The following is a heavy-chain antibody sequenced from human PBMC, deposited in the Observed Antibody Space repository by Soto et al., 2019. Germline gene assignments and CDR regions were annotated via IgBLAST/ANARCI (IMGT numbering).Heavy chain of an antibody. V-gene: IGHV4-4*02. CDR2: IYHSGST. Sequence: VQLLESGGGLVQPGGSLRLSCAASGFTFSNYAMSWVRQPPGKGLEWIGEIYHSGSTNYIPSLKSRVTISVDKSKNQFSLKLTSVTAADTAVYYCATRFDGLGSYEYWGQGTLVTVSS. CDR1: GFTFSNYAM. J-gene: IGHJ4*02. D-gene: IGHD3-10*01. CDR3: ATRFDGLGSYEY.